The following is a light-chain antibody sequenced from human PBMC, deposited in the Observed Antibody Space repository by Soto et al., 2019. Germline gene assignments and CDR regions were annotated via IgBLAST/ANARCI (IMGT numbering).Light chain of an antibody. V-gene: IGKV3-20*01. CDR2: GES. Sequence: EIVITQSPATLSVSPGERATFSCRASQSVSSNLAWYQQKPGQAPRLLIYGESSRAAGIPARFSGSGSGTDFTLTISGLEPEDFAVYYCQQYGSSLTWTFGQGTKVDI. CDR3: QQYGSSLTWT. J-gene: IGKJ1*01. CDR1: QSVSSN.